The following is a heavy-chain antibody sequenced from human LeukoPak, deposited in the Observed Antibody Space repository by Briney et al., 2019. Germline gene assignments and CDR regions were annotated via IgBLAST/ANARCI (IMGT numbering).Heavy chain of an antibody. V-gene: IGHV3-30*18. CDR1: GFTFSTFG. CDR3: AKDQYSSGKSWGWYYFDY. J-gene: IGHJ4*02. D-gene: IGHD6-19*01. CDR2: ISYDGSNK. Sequence: PGRSLRLSCEASGFTFSTFGFHWVRQAPGKGLEWVAVISYDGSNKYYADSVKGRFTISRDNSKNTLYLQMNSLRAEDTAVYYCAKDQYSSGKSWGWYYFDYWGQGTLVTVSS.